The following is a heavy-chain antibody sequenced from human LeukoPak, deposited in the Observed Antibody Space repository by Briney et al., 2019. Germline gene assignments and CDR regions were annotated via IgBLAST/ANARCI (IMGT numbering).Heavy chain of an antibody. D-gene: IGHD3-16*02. J-gene: IGHJ4*02. V-gene: IGHV3-23*01. CDR2: ISGRGGST. CDR1: GFTFITCA. CDR3: AKAYGDYVWGSYRYYYFDY. Sequence: GGSLRLSCAASGFTFITCAMSWVRQAPGKGLEWVSSISGRGGSTYDADSVKGRFTISRDNSRNTLYLQMNSLRAEDTAVYYCAKAYGDYVWGSYRYYYFDYWGQGTLVTVSS.